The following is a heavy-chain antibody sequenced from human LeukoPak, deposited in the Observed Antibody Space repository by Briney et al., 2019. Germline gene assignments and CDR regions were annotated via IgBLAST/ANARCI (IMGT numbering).Heavy chain of an antibody. D-gene: IGHD5-12*01. Sequence: WASVKVSCKASGYTFTGYYMHWVRQAPGQGLEWMGWINPNSGGTNYAQKFQGRVTMTRDTSISTAYMELSRLRSDDTAVYYCARGGLRRQASIDYWGQGTLVTVSS. CDR1: GYTFTGYY. CDR2: INPNSGGT. V-gene: IGHV1-2*02. CDR3: ARGGLRRQASIDY. J-gene: IGHJ4*02.